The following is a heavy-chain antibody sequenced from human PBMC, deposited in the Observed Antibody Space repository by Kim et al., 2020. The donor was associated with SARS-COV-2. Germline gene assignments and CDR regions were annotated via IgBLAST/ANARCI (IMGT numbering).Heavy chain of an antibody. D-gene: IGHD6-13*01. CDR3: ARGPTIAAGDTWYFDL. V-gene: IGHV4-34*01. Sequence: SETLSLTCAVYGGSFSDYYWSWIRQPPGKGLEWIGEINHSGSTNYNPSLKSRVTISVDTPKNQFSLKVNSVTDADRAVYYCARGPTIAAGDTWYFDLWGRGTLVTVSS. CDR2: INHSGST. J-gene: IGHJ2*01. CDR1: GGSFSDYY.